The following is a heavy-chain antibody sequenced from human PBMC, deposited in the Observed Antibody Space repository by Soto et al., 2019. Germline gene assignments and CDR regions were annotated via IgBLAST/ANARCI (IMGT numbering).Heavy chain of an antibody. CDR3: AILLVTRCSSRSTHF. D-gene: IGHD3-9*01. J-gene: IGHJ6*04. CDR1: GFTFSSYA. Sequence: GGSLRLSCAASGFTFSSYAMSWVRQAPGKGLEWVSAISGSGGSTYYADSVKGRFTISRDNSKNTLYLQMNSLRAEDTAVYYCAILLVTRCSSRSTHFRGKGTSVTGSS. V-gene: IGHV3-23*01. CDR2: ISGSGGST.